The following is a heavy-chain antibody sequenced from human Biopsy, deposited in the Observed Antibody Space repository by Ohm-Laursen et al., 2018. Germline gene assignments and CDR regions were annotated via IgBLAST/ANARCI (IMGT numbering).Heavy chain of an antibody. Sequence: SLRLSCSASGFTFSIYGMHWVRQAPGRGLEWVAVIWYDGSSKYYADSVKGRFTISRDDPKNTLYLQMNSLRAEDTAVYYCAREGDDSSGYTPHYFDYWGQGTLVTVSS. J-gene: IGHJ4*02. D-gene: IGHD3-22*01. CDR3: AREGDDSSGYTPHYFDY. CDR1: GFTFSIYG. CDR2: IWYDGSSK. V-gene: IGHV3-33*01.